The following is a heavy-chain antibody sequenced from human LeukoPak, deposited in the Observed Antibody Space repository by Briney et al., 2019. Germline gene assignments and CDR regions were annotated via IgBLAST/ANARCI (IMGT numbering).Heavy chain of an antibody. CDR1: GYTITNYD. D-gene: IGHD2-15*01. J-gene: IGHJ5*02. CDR2: ISASNGNT. Sequence: EASVKLSCTAPGYTITNYDSSWVRQAPGQGLEWMGWISASNGNTNYAQKLQGRVTMTTDTSTSTAYLGLRSLRSDDTAVYYCVRVDFNIHNWFDPGGQGTLVTVSS. CDR3: VRVDFNIHNWFDP. V-gene: IGHV1-18*04.